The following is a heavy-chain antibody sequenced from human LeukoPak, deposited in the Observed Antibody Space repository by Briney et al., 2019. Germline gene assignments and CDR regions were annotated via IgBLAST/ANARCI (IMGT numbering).Heavy chain of an antibody. V-gene: IGHV1-2*02. CDR2: INPNSGGT. D-gene: IGHD5-24*01. J-gene: IGHJ4*02. CDR1: GYTFTGYY. CDR3: ARDEGDGYNYVDY. Sequence: ASVKVSCKASGYTFTGYYMHWVRQAPGQGLEWMGWINPNSGGTNYAQKFQGRVTMTRDRSISTAYMELSRLRSDDTAVYYCARDEGDGYNYVDYWGQGTLVTVSS.